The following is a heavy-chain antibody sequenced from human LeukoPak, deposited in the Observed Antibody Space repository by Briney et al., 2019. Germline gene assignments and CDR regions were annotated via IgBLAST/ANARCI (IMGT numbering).Heavy chain of an antibody. D-gene: IGHD6-13*01. V-gene: IGHV3-23*01. CDR2: ITPSDSGT. J-gene: IGHJ4*02. CDR1: GFTFSSYA. CDR3: AKAWGAAGTFDS. Sequence: GGSLRLSCAASGFTFSSYAMTWVRQAPGKGLEWVSTITPSDSGTYYADSVRGRFTISRDNSKNTLYVQMNSLRVEDTAVYYCAKAWGAAGTFDSGGQGSLVTVSS.